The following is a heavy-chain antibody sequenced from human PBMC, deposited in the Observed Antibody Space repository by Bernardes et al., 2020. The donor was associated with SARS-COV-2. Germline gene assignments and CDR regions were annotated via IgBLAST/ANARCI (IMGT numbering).Heavy chain of an antibody. CDR3: ARDRFSAGDYDYYYGMDV. D-gene: IGHD2-21*02. CDR1: GYTFTNYG. CDR2: ISAYNGNT. J-gene: IGHJ6*02. V-gene: IGHV1-18*04. Sequence: VKVSCKASGYTFTNYGISWVRQAPGQGLEWMGWISAYNGNTNYAQKLQGRVTMTTDTSTSTAYMELRSLRSDDTAVYYCARDRFSAGDYDYYYGMDVWGQGTTVTVSS.